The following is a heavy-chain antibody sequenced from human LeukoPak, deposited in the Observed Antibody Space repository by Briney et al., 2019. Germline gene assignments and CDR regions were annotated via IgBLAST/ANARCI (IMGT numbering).Heavy chain of an antibody. Sequence: SQTLSLTCTVSGGSISSGGYYWSWIRQPPGKGLEWIGYIYHSGSTYYNPSLKGRVTISVDRSKNQFSLKLSSVTAADTAVYYCASTIFGVVTVDYWGQGTLVTVSS. CDR2: IYHSGST. CDR1: GGSISSGGYY. CDR3: ASTIFGVVTVDY. J-gene: IGHJ4*02. V-gene: IGHV4-30-2*01. D-gene: IGHD3-3*01.